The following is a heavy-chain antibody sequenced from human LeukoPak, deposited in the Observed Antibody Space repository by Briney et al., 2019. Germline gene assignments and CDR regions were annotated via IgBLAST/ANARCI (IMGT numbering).Heavy chain of an antibody. V-gene: IGHV3-9*01. CDR1: GFTFDDYA. CDR2: ISWNSGSI. Sequence: GGSLRLSCAASGFTFDDYAMHWVRQAPGKGLEWVSGISWNSGSIGYADSVKGRFTISRDNAKNSLYLQMNSLRDEDTAVYYCARDGGYMAVAGTGWFDPWGQGTLVTVSS. J-gene: IGHJ5*02. D-gene: IGHD6-19*01. CDR3: ARDGGYMAVAGTGWFDP.